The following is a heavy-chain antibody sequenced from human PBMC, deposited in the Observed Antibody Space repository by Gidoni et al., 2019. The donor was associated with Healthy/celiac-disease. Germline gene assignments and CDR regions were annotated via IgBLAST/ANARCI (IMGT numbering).Heavy chain of an antibody. CDR1: GGTFSSSA. CDR3: ARGNEGEQLSSPFDY. CDR2: IIPIFGTA. Sequence: QLQLVQSGAEVKKPGSSVKVSCTASGGTFSSSAISWVRQATGQGLEWWGGIIPIFGTATYAQKFQGRVTITADESTSTAYMELSSWRSEDTAVYYCARGNEGEQLSSPFDYWGQGALVTVSS. J-gene: IGHJ4*02. D-gene: IGHD6-13*01. V-gene: IGHV1-69*01.